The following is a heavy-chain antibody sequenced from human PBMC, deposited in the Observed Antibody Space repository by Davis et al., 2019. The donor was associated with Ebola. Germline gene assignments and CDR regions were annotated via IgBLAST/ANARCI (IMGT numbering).Heavy chain of an antibody. J-gene: IGHJ5*02. D-gene: IGHD3-10*01. CDR2: IYHSGST. V-gene: IGHV4-30-2*01. CDR3: ARDFYYGSGSYGFDP. CDR1: GGPSISGGYS. Sequence: TLSLPCAVPGGPSISGGYSWTWIRQPPGKGLEWIGYIYHSGSTYYNPSLKSRVSISVDRSTNQFSLKLSSVTAADTAVYYCARDFYYGSGSYGFDPWGQGTLITVSS.